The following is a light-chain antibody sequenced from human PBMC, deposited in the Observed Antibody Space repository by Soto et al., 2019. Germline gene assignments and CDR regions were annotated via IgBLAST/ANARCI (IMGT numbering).Light chain of an antibody. CDR1: SSDVVGYNY. CDR2: DVS. CDR3: SSYTSSSTLPYV. V-gene: IGLV2-14*01. Sequence: QSVLTQPPSASGSPGQSVTISCTGTSSDVVGYNYVSWYQQHPGKAPKLMIYDVSNRPSGVSNRFSGSKSGNTASLTISGLQAEDEADYYCSSYTSSSTLPYVFGTGTKVTVL. J-gene: IGLJ1*01.